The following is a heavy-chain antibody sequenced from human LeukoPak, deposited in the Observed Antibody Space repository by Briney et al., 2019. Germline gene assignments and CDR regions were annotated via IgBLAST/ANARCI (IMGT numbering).Heavy chain of an antibody. Sequence: PSQTLSLTCTVSDDSLTSGSHYWSWIRQPAGKGLEWIGRIFINGSTNYNPSLTSRVTISADTPKSQFSLKLTSVTAADAAVYYCARMRIVVVPAAKFRHFYYGMDVWGQGTTVTVSS. CDR3: ARMRIVVVPAAKFRHFYYGMDV. CDR1: DDSLTSGSHY. D-gene: IGHD2-2*01. CDR2: IFINGST. V-gene: IGHV4-61*02. J-gene: IGHJ6*02.